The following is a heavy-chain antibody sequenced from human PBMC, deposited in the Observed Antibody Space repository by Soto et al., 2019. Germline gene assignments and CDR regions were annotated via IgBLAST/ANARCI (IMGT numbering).Heavy chain of an antibody. J-gene: IGHJ3*02. CDR2: INPNSCGT. V-gene: IGHV1-2*02. Sequence: QVQLVQSGAEVKKPGASVKVSCKASGYTFTGYYMHWVRQAPGQGLECMGWINPNSCGTTYAQKFQCSVTLTRDTSISTAYMELSRLRADDTAVYYCARAALRYFDRRDAFDIWGQGTMVTVSS. D-gene: IGHD3-9*01. CDR1: GYTFTGYY. CDR3: ARAALRYFDRRDAFDI.